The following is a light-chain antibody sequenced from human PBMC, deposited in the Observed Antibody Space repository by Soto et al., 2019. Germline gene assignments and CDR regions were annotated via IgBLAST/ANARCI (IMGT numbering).Light chain of an antibody. CDR1: SSDVGGYNY. CDR2: EVS. CDR3: SSYAGSNNLV. Sequence: ALAQPPSASGSPGQSVTISCTGTSSDVGGYNYVSWYQQHPGKAPKLMIYEVSKRPSGVPDRFPGSKSGNTASLTVSGLQAEDEADYYCSSYAGSNNLVFGGGTKLTVL. V-gene: IGLV2-8*01. J-gene: IGLJ2*01.